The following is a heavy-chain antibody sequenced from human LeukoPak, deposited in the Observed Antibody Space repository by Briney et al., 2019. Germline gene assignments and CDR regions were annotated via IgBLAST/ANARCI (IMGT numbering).Heavy chain of an antibody. J-gene: IGHJ4*02. V-gene: IGHV3-74*01. CDR3: ASDLDPSPFDY. CDR1: GFTFSSYW. CDR2: INSGGSHT. Sequence: GGSLRLSCAASGFTFSSYWMHWVRQAPGKGLVWVSRINSGGSHTNYADSAKGRFTISRDNAKNTLYLQMNSLRVEDTAVYYCASDLDPSPFDYWGQGTLVTVSS.